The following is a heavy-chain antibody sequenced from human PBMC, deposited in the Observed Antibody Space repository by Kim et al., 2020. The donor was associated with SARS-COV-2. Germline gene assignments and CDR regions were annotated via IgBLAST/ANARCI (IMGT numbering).Heavy chain of an antibody. Sequence: GGSLRLSCAASGFIFSNFAMCWVRQAPGKGLEWVAVISYDGSIKDYADSVKGRFTISRDNSKNTVYLQMNSLRAEDTAVYYCARDTPRKAYYDRGGVGPGAFDIWGQGTMVTVSS. CDR3: ARDTPRKAYYDRGGVGPGAFDI. CDR2: ISYDGSIK. V-gene: IGHV3-30*04. J-gene: IGHJ3*02. CDR1: GFIFSNFA. D-gene: IGHD3-22*01.